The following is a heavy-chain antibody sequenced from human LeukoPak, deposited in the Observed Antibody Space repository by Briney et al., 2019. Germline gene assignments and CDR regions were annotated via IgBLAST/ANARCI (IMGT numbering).Heavy chain of an antibody. D-gene: IGHD3-16*01. CDR2: ISPDGSSE. V-gene: IGHV3-30*18. CDR1: GFNFRSYG. CDR3: AKDYGGVSNF. J-gene: IGHJ4*02. Sequence: GRSQRLSCAASGFNFRSYGMHWVRQAPGKGLEWLALISPDGSSEYYTGSVKGRFTISRDISKNTLYLQMNSLRPEDTGLYYCAKDYGGVSNFWGQGTLVTVSS.